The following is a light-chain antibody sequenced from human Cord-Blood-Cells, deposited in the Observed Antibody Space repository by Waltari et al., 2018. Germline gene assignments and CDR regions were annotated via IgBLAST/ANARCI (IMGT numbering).Light chain of an antibody. CDR2: LGS. CDR3: MQALQTPST. J-gene: IGKJ4*01. CDR1: QSLLHSNGYNY. Sequence: DIVMTQSPLSLPVTPGEPASISCTSSQSLLHSNGYNYLDWYLQKPGQSPQLLIYLGSNRASGVPDRFSGSESGTDFTLKISRVEAEDVGVYYCMQALQTPSTFGGGTKVEIK. V-gene: IGKV2-28*01.